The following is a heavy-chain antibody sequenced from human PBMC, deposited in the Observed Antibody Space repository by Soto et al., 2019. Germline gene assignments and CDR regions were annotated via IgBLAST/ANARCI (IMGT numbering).Heavy chain of an antibody. CDR1: GGSFSGYY. D-gene: IGHD3-22*01. CDR2: INHSGST. CDR3: ARGPPSTMIVVVITRLFDY. V-gene: IGHV4-34*01. Sequence: SETLSLTCAVYGGSFSGYYWSWIRQPPGKGLEWIGEINHSGSTNYNPSLKSRVTISVDTSKNQFSLKLSSVTAADTAVYYCARGPPSTMIVVVITRLFDYWGQGTLVTVSS. J-gene: IGHJ4*02.